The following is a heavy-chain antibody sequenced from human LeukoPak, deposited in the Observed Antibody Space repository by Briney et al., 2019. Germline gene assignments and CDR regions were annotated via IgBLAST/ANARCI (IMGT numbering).Heavy chain of an antibody. Sequence: ASVKVSCKASGYTFTSYDINWVRQATGQGLEWMGWMNPNSGNTGYAQKFQGRVTITRNTSISTAYMELSSLRSEDTAVYYCARGSTYYDYVWGSYRQGDWFDPWGQGTLVTVSS. J-gene: IGHJ5*02. V-gene: IGHV1-8*03. D-gene: IGHD3-16*02. CDR1: GYTFTSYD. CDR2: MNPNSGNT. CDR3: ARGSTYYDYVWGSYRQGDWFDP.